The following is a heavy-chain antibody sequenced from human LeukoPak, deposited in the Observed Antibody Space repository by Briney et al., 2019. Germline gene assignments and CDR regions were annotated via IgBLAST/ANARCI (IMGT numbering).Heavy chain of an antibody. CDR3: ARGPGGIMITFGGVISRAFDI. Sequence: PGRSLRLSCAASGFTFSSYAMHWVRQAPGKGLEWVAVISYDGSNKYYADSVKGRFTISRDNSKNTLYLQMNSLRAEDTAVYYCARGPGGIMITFGGVISRAFDIWGQGTMVTVSS. D-gene: IGHD3-16*02. CDR2: ISYDGSNK. J-gene: IGHJ3*02. CDR1: GFTFSSYA. V-gene: IGHV3-30-3*01.